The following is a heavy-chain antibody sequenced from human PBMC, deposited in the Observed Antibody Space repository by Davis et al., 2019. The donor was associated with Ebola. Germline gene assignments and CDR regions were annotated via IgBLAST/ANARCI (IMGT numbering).Heavy chain of an antibody. V-gene: IGHV1-46*01. CDR1: GGTFSSYA. Sequence: AASVKVSCKASGGTFSSYAISWVRQAPGQGLEWMGIINPSGGSTSYAQKFQGRVTMTRDTSTSTVYMELSSLRSEDTAVYYCARGSLYYDFWSGYQGGYYFDYWGQGTLVTVSS. CDR3: ARGSLYYDFWSGYQGGYYFDY. J-gene: IGHJ4*02. CDR2: INPSGGST. D-gene: IGHD3-3*01.